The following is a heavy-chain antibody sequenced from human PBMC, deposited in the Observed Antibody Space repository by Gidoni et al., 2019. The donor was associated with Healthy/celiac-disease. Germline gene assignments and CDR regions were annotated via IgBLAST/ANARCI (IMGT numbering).Heavy chain of an antibody. V-gene: IGHV3-49*05. Sequence: EVQLVESGGGLLTPGRSLRLSCTASGFTFGDYAMSWFRQAPGKGLEWVGFIRSKAYGGTTEYAASVKGRFTISRDDSKSIAYLQMNSLKTEHTAVYYCTREGSITIFGVVIPDAFDIWGQGTMVTVSS. J-gene: IGHJ3*02. CDR1: GFTFGDYA. D-gene: IGHD3-3*01. CDR2: IRSKAYGGTT. CDR3: TREGSITIFGVVIPDAFDI.